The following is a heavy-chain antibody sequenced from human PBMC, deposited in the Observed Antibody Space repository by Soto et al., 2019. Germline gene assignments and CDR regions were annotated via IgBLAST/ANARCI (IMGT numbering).Heavy chain of an antibody. CDR1: CGSIGSYY. CDR2: IYTSGST. V-gene: IGHV4-4*07. Sequence: SETLSLTCTVSCGSIGSYYWSWIRQPAGKGLEWIGRIYTSGSTNYNPSLKSRVTMSVDTSKNQFSLKLSSVTAADTAVYYCARVFGEYCSSTSCAEFYYWGQGTLVTVSS. J-gene: IGHJ4*02. D-gene: IGHD2-2*01. CDR3: ARVFGEYCSSTSCAEFYY.